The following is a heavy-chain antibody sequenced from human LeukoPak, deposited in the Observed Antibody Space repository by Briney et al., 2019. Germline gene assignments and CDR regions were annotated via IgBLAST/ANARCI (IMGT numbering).Heavy chain of an antibody. CDR2: IRTDGTT. Sequence: SETLSLTLSVSGDSMGNFYWNWLRQPAGKGLEWIGRIRTDGTTYANPSFESAVTMSVDTSNNHISLRLSSATAAGTAVYYCARSTDFYTTYYMDGWGKGSTVSVSS. CDR1: GDSMGNFY. CDR3: ARSTDFYTTYYMDG. D-gene: IGHD3/OR15-3a*01. J-gene: IGHJ6*03. V-gene: IGHV4-4*07.